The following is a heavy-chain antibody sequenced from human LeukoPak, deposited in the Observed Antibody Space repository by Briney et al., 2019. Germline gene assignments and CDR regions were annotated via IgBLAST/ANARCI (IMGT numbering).Heavy chain of an antibody. CDR2: IYYSGST. J-gene: IGHJ6*02. Sequence: PSETLSLTCTVSGGSISSYYWSWIRQPPGKGLEWIGYIYYSGSTNYNPSLKSRVTISVDTSKNQFSLKLSSVTAADTAVYYCARDYVALYGMDVWGQGTTVTVSS. CDR3: ARDYVALYGMDV. D-gene: IGHD3-16*01. V-gene: IGHV4-59*12. CDR1: GGSISSYY.